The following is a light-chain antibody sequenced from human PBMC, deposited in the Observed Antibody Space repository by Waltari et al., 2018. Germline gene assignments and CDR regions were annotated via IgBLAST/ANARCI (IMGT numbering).Light chain of an antibody. Sequence: EIVLTQSPGTLSLSPGERATLPCRASQSVSSNSLAWYQQKPGQAPRLLIYGASSRATGIPDRFSGSGSGTDFTLTISRLEREDFAVFYCQQYGSSAGTFGQGTKVEIK. CDR1: QSVSSNS. J-gene: IGKJ1*01. CDR2: GAS. V-gene: IGKV3-20*01. CDR3: QQYGSSAGT.